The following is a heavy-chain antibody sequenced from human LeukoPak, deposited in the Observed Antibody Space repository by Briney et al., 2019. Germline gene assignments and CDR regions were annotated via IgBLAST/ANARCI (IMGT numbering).Heavy chain of an antibody. CDR2: ISTSGST. D-gene: IGHD3-22*01. CDR3: ARVRYSDSSVLTRKRSYYFDY. CDR1: GGSISSYY. J-gene: IGHJ4*02. Sequence: PSETLSLTCTVSGGSISSYYWSWIRQPAGKVLESVGHISTSGSTNYNPSLKSRVTMSVDTSKNQFSLKLSSVTAADTAVYYCARVRYSDSSVLTRKRSYYFDYWGQGTLVTISS. V-gene: IGHV4-4*07.